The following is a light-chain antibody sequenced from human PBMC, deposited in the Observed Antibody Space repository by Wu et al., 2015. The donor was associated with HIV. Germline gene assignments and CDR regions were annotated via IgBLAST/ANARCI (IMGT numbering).Light chain of an antibody. CDR3: QQYNSNVVT. CDR2: GAS. CDR1: QSVSSN. J-gene: IGKJ2*01. Sequence: EIVMTQSPATLSVSPGERATLSCRASQSVSSNLAWYQRKPGQAPRLLIYGASTRATGIPARFSGSGSGTEFTLTISSLQPEDVATYYCQQYNSNVVTFGQGTRLDIK. V-gene: IGKV3-15*01.